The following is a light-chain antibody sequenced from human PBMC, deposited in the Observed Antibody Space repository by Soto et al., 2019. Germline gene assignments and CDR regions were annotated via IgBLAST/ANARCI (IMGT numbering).Light chain of an antibody. CDR3: QQRSNWPRT. Sequence: EIVLTQSPATLSLSPGERATLSCRASQSVSTYLAWYQQKPGQAPRLLIYDASNRATGTPARFSGSGSGTDFTITLSSLESEDFAVYYCQQRSNWPRTFGQGTKLEIK. V-gene: IGKV3-11*01. CDR2: DAS. CDR1: QSVSTY. J-gene: IGKJ2*01.